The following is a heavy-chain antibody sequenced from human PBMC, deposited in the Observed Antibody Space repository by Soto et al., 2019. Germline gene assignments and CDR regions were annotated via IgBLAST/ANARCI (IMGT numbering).Heavy chain of an antibody. J-gene: IGHJ3*02. V-gene: IGHV4-34*01. Sequence: QVQLQQWGAGLLKPSETLSLTCAVYGGSFSGYYWSWIRQPPGKGLEWIGEINHSGSTNYNPSLKSRVTVAVDKSKNQFSLKLRSVTAADTAVYYCAGGSGGIWGQGTMVTVSS. D-gene: IGHD3-16*01. CDR3: AGGSGGI. CDR2: INHSGST. CDR1: GGSFSGYY.